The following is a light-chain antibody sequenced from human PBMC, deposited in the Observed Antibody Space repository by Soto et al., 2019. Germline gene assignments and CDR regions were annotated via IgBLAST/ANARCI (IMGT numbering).Light chain of an antibody. CDR1: HSVGRS. CDR3: QQYDNWPSVT. Sequence: IVRTQSPATLSVSPGERATLSCRASHSVGRSLSWYQQKPGQAPRLLIYGTSARATGIPATFSGSGSGTEFTLTISSLQSEDFAIYYCQQYDNWPSVTFGGGTKVDIK. CDR2: GTS. J-gene: IGKJ4*01. V-gene: IGKV3-15*01.